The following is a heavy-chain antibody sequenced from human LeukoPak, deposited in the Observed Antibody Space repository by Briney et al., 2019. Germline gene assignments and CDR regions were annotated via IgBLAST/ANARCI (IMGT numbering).Heavy chain of an antibody. D-gene: IGHD3-10*01. CDR1: GGTFSSYA. Sequence: SVKVSCKASGGTFSSYAISWVRQAPGQGLEWMGGIIPIFGTANYAQKFQGRVTITADESTSTAYMEVSSLRSEDTAVYYCAGVSRTSMVRGIITFDYWGRGTLVTVSS. CDR3: AGVSRTSMVRGIITFDY. V-gene: IGHV1-69*01. CDR2: IIPIFGTA. J-gene: IGHJ4*02.